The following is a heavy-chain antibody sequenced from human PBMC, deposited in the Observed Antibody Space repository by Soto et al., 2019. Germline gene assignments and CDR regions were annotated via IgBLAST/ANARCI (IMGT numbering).Heavy chain of an antibody. J-gene: IGHJ4*02. CDR3: AKGSRSSSPYYFDY. CDR1: GFMFSNYA. D-gene: IGHD2-2*01. V-gene: IGHV3-23*01. Sequence: PGGSLRLSCAASGFMFSNYAMSWVRQAPGKGLEWFSAITDSGDSTYHADSVKGRFTISRDNSKNTLYLQMNSLRAEDTAVYYCAKGSRSSSPYYFDYWGQGTLVTVSS. CDR2: ITDSGDST.